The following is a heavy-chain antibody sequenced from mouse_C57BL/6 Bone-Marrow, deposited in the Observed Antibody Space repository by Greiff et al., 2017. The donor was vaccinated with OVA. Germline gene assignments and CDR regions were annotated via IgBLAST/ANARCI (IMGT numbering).Heavy chain of an antibody. CDR1: GYTFTSYW. V-gene: IGHV1-69*01. D-gene: IGHD1-1*01. J-gene: IGHJ1*03. CDR2: IDPSDSYT. Sequence: QVQLQQPGAELVMPGASVKLSCKASGYTFTSYWMHWVKQRPGQGLEWIGEIDPSDSYTNYNQKFKGKSTLTVDKSSSTAYMQPSSLTSEDSAVYYCARGYGSSYVGYFDVWGTGTTVTVSS. CDR3: ARGYGSSYVGYFDV.